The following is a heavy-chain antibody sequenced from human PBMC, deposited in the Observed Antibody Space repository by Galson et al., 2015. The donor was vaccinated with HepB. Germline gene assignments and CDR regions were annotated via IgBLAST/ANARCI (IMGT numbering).Heavy chain of an antibody. CDR1: GYTLTELS. V-gene: IGHV1-24*01. D-gene: IGHD4-11*01. J-gene: IGHJ6*02. Sequence: SVKVSCKVSGYTLTELSMHWVRQAPGKGLEWMGGFDPEDGETIYAQKFQGRVTMTEDTSTDTAYMELSSLRSEDTAVYYCATLGPYSNYSSVAVYYYGMDVWGQGTTVTVSS. CDR3: ATLGPYSNYSSVAVYYYGMDV. CDR2: FDPEDGET.